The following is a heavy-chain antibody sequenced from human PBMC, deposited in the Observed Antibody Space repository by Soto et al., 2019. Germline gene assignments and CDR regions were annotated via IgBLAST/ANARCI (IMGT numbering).Heavy chain of an antibody. CDR1: GGTFSSYA. CDR2: IIPIFGTA. Sequence: SVKVSFKASGGTFSSYAISWVRQAPGQGLEWMGGIIPIFGTANYAQKFQGRVTITADESTSTAYMVLSSLRSEDTAVYYCAKYYYDSSGYYSDYYYGMDVWGQGTTVTVSS. J-gene: IGHJ6*02. V-gene: IGHV1-69*13. CDR3: AKYYYDSSGYYSDYYYGMDV. D-gene: IGHD3-22*01.